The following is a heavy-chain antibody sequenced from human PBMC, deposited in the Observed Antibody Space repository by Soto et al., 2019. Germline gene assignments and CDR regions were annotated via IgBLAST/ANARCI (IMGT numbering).Heavy chain of an antibody. CDR2: ISGSGGST. Sequence: GGSLRLSCAASGFAVDNKYMTWVRQAPGKGLEWVSAISGSGGSTYYADSVKGRFTISRDNSKNTLYLQMNSLRAEDTAVYYCARRGSGSYYDYWGQGTLVTVSS. CDR1: GFAVDNKY. V-gene: IGHV3-23*01. CDR3: ARRGSGSYYDY. J-gene: IGHJ4*02. D-gene: IGHD1-26*01.